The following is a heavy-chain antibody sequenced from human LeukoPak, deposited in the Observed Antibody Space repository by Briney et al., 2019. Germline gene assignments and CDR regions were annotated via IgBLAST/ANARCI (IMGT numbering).Heavy chain of an antibody. CDR2: MNPSSGNT. D-gene: IGHD3-9*01. CDR1: GYTFISYD. Sequence: ASVKVSCKASGYTFISYDINWVRQATGQGLEWMGWMNPSSGNTGYAQKFQGRVTMTRNTSINTAYMELSSLKSEDTAVYYCARGSGLRYFDWFLDRSDQIDYWGQGTLVTVSS. V-gene: IGHV1-8*01. J-gene: IGHJ4*02. CDR3: ARGSGLRYFDWFLDRSDQIDY.